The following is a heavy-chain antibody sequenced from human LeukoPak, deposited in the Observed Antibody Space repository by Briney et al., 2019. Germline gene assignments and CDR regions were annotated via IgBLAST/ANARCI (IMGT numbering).Heavy chain of an antibody. CDR2: IYYSGST. CDR1: GGSIISYY. CDR3: ARDHGVWTGYYDSSGYYGAFDI. J-gene: IGHJ3*02. V-gene: IGHV4-59*12. Sequence: SETLSLTCTVSGGSIISYYWSWIRQPPGKGLEWIGYIYYSGSTNYNPSLKSRVTISVDTSKNQFSLKLSSVTAADTAVYYCARDHGVWTGYYDSSGYYGAFDIWGQGTMVTVSS. D-gene: IGHD3-22*01.